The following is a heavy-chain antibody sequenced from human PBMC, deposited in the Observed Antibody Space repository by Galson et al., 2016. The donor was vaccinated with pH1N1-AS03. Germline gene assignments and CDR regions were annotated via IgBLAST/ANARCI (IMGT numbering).Heavy chain of an antibody. D-gene: IGHD1-26*01. V-gene: IGHV3-9*01. J-gene: IGHJ4*02. CDR1: GFTFDDHA. Sequence: SLRLSCAASGFTFDDHAMHWVRQAPGKGLEWVSGISWNGNNIAYADSVKGRFTISRDNVKNSPYLQMNSLRAEDTALYYCAKDNGVGATQRLSFFDYWGQGTLVTVSS. CDR3: AKDNGVGATQRLSFFDY. CDR2: ISWNGNNI.